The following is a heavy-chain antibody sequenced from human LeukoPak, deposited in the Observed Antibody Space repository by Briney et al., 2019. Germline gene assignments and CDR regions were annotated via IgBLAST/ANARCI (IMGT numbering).Heavy chain of an antibody. V-gene: IGHV3-30*04. CDR1: GFTFSSYA. Sequence: GGSLRLSCAASGFTFSSYAMRWVRQAPGKGLEWVAVISYDGSNKYYADSVKRRFTISRDNSKNTLYLQMNSLRAEDTAVYYGARDPSSAQYAVGMDVWGQGTTVTVSS. CDR2: ISYDGSNK. CDR3: ARDPSSAQYAVGMDV. D-gene: IGHD2-8*01. J-gene: IGHJ6*02.